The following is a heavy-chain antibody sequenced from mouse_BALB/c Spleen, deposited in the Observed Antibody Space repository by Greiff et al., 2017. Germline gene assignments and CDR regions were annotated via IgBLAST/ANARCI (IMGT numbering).Heavy chain of an antibody. CDR1: GFTFSDYG. CDR2: ISNLAYSI. Sequence: EVNVVESGGGLVQPGGSRKLSCAASGFTFSDYGMAWVRQAPGKGPEWVAFISNLAYSIYYADTVTGRFTISRENAKNTLYLEMSSLRSEDTAMYYCARGGYGSSYGWFAYWGQGTLVTVSA. J-gene: IGHJ3*01. CDR3: ARGGYGSSYGWFAY. V-gene: IGHV5-15*02. D-gene: IGHD1-1*01.